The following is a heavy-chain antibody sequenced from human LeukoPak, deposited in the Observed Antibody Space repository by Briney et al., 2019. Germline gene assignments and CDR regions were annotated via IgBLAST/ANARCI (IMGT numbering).Heavy chain of an antibody. CDR2: ISGDGGST. CDR1: GFTFDDYA. J-gene: IGHJ6*03. CDR3: AKDTIPYGRSYYYMDV. D-gene: IGHD3-10*01. V-gene: IGHV3-43*02. Sequence: PGGSLRLSCAASGFTFDDYAMHWVRQAPGKSLEWVSLISGDGGSTYYADSVKGRFTVSRDNSKNSLYLHMSSLRTEDTALFYCAKDTIPYGRSYYYMDVWGKGATVTVSS.